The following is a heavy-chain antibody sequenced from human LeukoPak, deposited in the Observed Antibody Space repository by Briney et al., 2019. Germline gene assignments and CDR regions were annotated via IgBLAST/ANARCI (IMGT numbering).Heavy chain of an antibody. J-gene: IGHJ4*02. V-gene: IGHV4-59*01. CDR3: ARHYVSGSYYSHFDY. D-gene: IGHD3-10*01. Sequence: PSETLSLTCTVSGGSLTDYYWSWIRQPPGKGLEWIGCIYYSGSPNYNPSLKSRVTISVDTSKNQFSLKLSSVTAADTAVYHCARHYVSGSYYSHFDYWGQGTLVTVSS. CDR1: GGSLTDYY. CDR2: IYYSGSP.